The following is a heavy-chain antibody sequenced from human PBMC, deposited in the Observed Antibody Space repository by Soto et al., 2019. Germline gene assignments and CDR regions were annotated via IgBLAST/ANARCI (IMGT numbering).Heavy chain of an antibody. V-gene: IGHV3-74*01. D-gene: IGHD2-15*01. Sequence: GGSGRLSCAASGFTFSSYWMHWARQAPGKGLVWVSRINSDGSNTNYADSVKGRFTISRDNAKNTLYLQMNSLRADDTAVYYCARVCTGGSCYQFDSWGQGTLVTVSS. CDR2: INSDGSNT. J-gene: IGHJ4*02. CDR1: GFTFSSYW. CDR3: ARVCTGGSCYQFDS.